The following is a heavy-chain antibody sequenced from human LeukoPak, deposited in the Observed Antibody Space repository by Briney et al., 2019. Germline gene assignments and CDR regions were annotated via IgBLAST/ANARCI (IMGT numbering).Heavy chain of an antibody. CDR1: GYTLTELP. J-gene: IGHJ5*02. V-gene: IGHV1-2*02. Sequence: ASVKVSCKVSGYTLTELPMHWVRQAPGQGLEWMGSINPNSGGTNYAQKFQGRVTMTTDTSMSTAYMELSRLTSDDTAVYYCARAGGRSWFDPWGQGTLVTVSS. CDR2: INPNSGGT. CDR3: ARAGGRSWFDP.